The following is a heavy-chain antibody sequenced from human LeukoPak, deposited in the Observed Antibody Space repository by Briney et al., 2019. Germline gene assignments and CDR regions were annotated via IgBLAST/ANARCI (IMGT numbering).Heavy chain of an antibody. CDR1: GYTFTSYY. CDR3: ARYYGDPTRAFDP. Sequence: GASVKVSCKASGYTFTSYYMHWVRQAPGQGLEWMGIINPSGGSTSYAQKFQGRVTMTRDTSTSAVYMELSSLRSEDTAVYYCARYYGDPTRAFDPWGQGTLVTVSS. CDR2: INPSGGST. D-gene: IGHD4-17*01. J-gene: IGHJ5*02. V-gene: IGHV1-46*03.